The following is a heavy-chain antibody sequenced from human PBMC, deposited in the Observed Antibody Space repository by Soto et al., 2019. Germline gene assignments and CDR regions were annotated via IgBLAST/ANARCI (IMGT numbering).Heavy chain of an antibody. CDR3: ARESPAFDYYDNGMDI. Sequence: SETLSLTCTVSGGSISSGGYYWSWIRQHPGKGLEWIGYIYYSGSTYYNPSLKSRVTISVDTSKNQFSLKLSSVTAADTAVYYCARESPAFDYYDNGMDIWGQGTTVTVSS. CDR1: GGSISSGGYY. J-gene: IGHJ6*02. D-gene: IGHD3-22*01. V-gene: IGHV4-31*03. CDR2: IYYSGST.